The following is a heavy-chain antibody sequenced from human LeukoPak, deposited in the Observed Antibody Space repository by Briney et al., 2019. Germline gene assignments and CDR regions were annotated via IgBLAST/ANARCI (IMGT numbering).Heavy chain of an antibody. CDR3: ARHYPFCGGSCGWFDP. D-gene: IGHD2-15*01. J-gene: IGHJ5*02. CDR2: IYTSGST. V-gene: IGHV4-4*09. CDR1: GGSISSYY. Sequence: SETLSLTCTVSGGSISSYYWSWIRQPPGKGLEWIGYIYTSGSTNYNPSLKSRVTISVDTSKNQFSLKLSSVTAADTAVYYCARHYPFCGGSCGWFDPWGQGTLVTVSS.